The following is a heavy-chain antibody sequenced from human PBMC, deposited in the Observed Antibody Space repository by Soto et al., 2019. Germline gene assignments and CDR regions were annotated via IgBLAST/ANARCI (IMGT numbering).Heavy chain of an antibody. V-gene: IGHV4-59*08. CDR2: IYYSGST. Sequence: SETLSLTCTVSGGSISSYYWSWIRQPPGKGLEWIGYIYYSGSTNYNPSLKSRVTISVDTSKNQFSLKLSSVTAADTAVYYCARLVDLTEKFDYWGQGTLVTVSS. J-gene: IGHJ4*02. CDR1: GGSISSYY. CDR3: ARLVDLTEKFDY. D-gene: IGHD1-20*01.